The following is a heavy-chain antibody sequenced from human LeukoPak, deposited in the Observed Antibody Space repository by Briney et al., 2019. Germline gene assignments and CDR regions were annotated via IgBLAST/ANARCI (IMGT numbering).Heavy chain of an antibody. Sequence: ASVKVSCKVSGYTLTDYYMHWVQQAPGKGLEWMGLVDPEDGETIYAEKFQGRVTITADTSTDTAYMELSSLRSEDTAVYYCATTPNRMDAFDIWGQGTMVTVSS. CDR1: GYTLTDYY. V-gene: IGHV1-69-2*01. CDR3: ATTPNRMDAFDI. CDR2: VDPEDGET. D-gene: IGHD2-15*01. J-gene: IGHJ3*02.